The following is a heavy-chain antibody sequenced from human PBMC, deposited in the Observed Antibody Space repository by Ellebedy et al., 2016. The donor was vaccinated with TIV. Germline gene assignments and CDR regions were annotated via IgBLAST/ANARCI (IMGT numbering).Heavy chain of an antibody. CDR1: GFSFRKYP. CDR2: ISHDGRDK. CDR3: ARDGPESFQDYYYAMDV. V-gene: IGHV3-30*07. J-gene: IGHJ6*02. D-gene: IGHD3-10*01. Sequence: GESLKISCAVSGFSFRKYPIHWVRLAPGKGLEWVAVISHDGRDKSYADSVKGRFTISRDNSKNILYLQMNSLRAEDTAVYYCARDGPESFQDYYYAMDVWGQGTTVIVSS.